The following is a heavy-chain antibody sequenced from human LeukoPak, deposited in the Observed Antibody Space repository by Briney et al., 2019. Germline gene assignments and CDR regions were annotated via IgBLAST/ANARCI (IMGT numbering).Heavy chain of an antibody. CDR1: GGSFSGYY. CDR2: INHSGST. Sequence: PSETLSLTCAVYGGSFSGYYWSWIRQPPGKGLEWIGEINHSGSTNYNPSLKSRVTISVDTSKNQFSLKLSSVTAADTAVYYCARGPPTNWGIGYYFDYWGQGTLVTVSS. J-gene: IGHJ4*02. D-gene: IGHD7-27*01. CDR3: ARGPPTNWGIGYYFDY. V-gene: IGHV4-34*01.